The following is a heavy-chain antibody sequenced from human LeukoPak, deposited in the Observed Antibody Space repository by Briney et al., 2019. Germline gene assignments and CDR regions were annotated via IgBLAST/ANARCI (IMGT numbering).Heavy chain of an antibody. CDR2: IYYSGGT. CDR3: ATQAAGGPLDH. Sequence: SETLSLTCTVSGGSISSSSYYWGWIRQPPGKGLEWIGTIYYSGGTSYYPSLKSRVTISVDTSKNQFSLKPSSVTAADTAVYYCATQAAGGPLDHWGQGTLVTVSS. D-gene: IGHD2-15*01. CDR1: GGSISSSSYY. J-gene: IGHJ4*02. V-gene: IGHV4-39*01.